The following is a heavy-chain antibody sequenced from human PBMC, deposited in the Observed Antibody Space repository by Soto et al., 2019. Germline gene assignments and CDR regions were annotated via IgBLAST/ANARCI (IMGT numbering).Heavy chain of an antibody. CDR2: ISPQGGST. Sequence: LRLSCSASGFAVSSYAMHWVRQTPGKGLEYVSAISPQGGSTYYADSVKGRFTISRDDSKNTVYLQMSSLRPDDTAVYYCVNMMIARGAFDFWGQGTLVTAPQ. CDR3: VNMMIARGAFDF. V-gene: IGHV3-64D*06. J-gene: IGHJ4*02. D-gene: IGHD2-21*01. CDR1: GFAVSSYA.